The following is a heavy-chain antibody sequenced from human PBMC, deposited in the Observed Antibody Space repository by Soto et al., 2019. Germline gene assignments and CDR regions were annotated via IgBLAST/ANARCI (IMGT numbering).Heavy chain of an antibody. CDR3: ARDPLARFCDSSGYSLS. D-gene: IGHD3-22*01. V-gene: IGHV4-4*02. J-gene: IGHJ5*02. CDR1: SGCMNSTKC. Sequence: PSDTMEITRAVCSGCMNSTKCCGSVRQPPGKGLEWIGEIYHSGSTNYNPSLKSRVTISVDKSKNQFSLKLSSVTAADTAVYYCARDPLARFCDSSGYSLSWGQGTLVTGSS. CDR2: IYHSGST.